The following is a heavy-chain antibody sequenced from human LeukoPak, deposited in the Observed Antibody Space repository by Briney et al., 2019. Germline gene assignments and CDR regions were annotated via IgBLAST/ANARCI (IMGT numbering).Heavy chain of an antibody. Sequence: PSQTLSLTCTVSGGSISTGGYYWSWIRQHPGKGLEWIGYISYSGTTYYNPSLKSRVTLSADTSNNQFSLRLSSVTAADTALYCCARHYDLYYYTDVWGKGTTVTVSS. CDR1: GGSISTGGYY. D-gene: IGHD3-22*01. J-gene: IGHJ6*03. CDR3: ARHYDLYYYTDV. CDR2: ISYSGTT. V-gene: IGHV4-31*03.